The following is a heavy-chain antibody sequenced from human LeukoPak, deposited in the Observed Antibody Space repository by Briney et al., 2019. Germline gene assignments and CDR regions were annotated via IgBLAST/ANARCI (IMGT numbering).Heavy chain of an antibody. CDR3: ARGHGGTLFAY. CDR2: IIPILGIA. Sequence: ASVKVSCKASGGTFSSYAISWVRQAPGQGLEWMGRIIPILGIANYAQKFQGRVTITADKSTSTAYMELSSLRSEDTAVYYCARGHGGTLFAYWGQGTLVTVST. D-gene: IGHD4-23*01. CDR1: GGTFSSYA. J-gene: IGHJ4*02. V-gene: IGHV1-69*04.